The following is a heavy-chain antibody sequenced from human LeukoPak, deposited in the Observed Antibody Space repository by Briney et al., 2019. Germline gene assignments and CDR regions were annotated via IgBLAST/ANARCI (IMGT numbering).Heavy chain of an antibody. CDR3: ARAQYDFWSGYYVDY. V-gene: IGHV3-23*01. CDR1: GFTFSSYA. D-gene: IGHD3-3*01. CDR2: ISGSGGST. Sequence: GGSLRLSCAASGFTFSSYAMSWVRQAPGKGLEWVSAISGSGGSTYYADSVKGRFTISRDNSKNSLYLQMNSLRAEGTAVYYCARAQYDFWSGYYVDYWGQGTLVTVSS. J-gene: IGHJ4*02.